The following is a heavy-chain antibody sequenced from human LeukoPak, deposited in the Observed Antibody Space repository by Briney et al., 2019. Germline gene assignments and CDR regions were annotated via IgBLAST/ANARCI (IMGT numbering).Heavy chain of an antibody. CDR3: ARGTEMTSFTGYYSFDY. Sequence: SETLSLTCTVSGGSISTFFWTWIRQSAGKGLEWIGRIYTGTTYYNPSLGSRATISVDTSNNRFSLKLTSLTAADTAVYYCARGTEMTSFTGYYSFDYWGRGSLVTVSS. CDR2: IYTGTT. D-gene: IGHD3-9*01. J-gene: IGHJ4*02. CDR1: GGSISTFF. V-gene: IGHV4-4*07.